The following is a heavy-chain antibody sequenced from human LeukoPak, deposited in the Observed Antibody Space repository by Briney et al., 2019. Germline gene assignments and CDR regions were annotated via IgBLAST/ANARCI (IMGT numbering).Heavy chain of an antibody. CDR3: ARDEGGQLLSGRLGWFDP. CDR2: IYHSGST. D-gene: IGHD2-2*01. CDR1: GGSISSGGYY. Sequence: SETLSLTCTVSGGSISSGGYYWSWIRQPPGKGLEWIGYIYHSGSTYYNSSLKSRVTISVDRSKNQFSLKLSSVTAADTAVYYCARDEGGQLLSGRLGWFDPWGQGTLVTVSS. V-gene: IGHV4-30-2*01. J-gene: IGHJ5*02.